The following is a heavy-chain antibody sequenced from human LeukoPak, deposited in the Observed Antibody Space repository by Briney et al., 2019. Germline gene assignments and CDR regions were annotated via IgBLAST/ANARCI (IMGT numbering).Heavy chain of an antibody. CDR1: GGSFSGYY. CDR2: INHSGST. Sequence: SETLSLTCAVYGGSFSGYYWSWIRQPPGQGLEWIGEINHSGSTNYNPSLKSRVTISVDTSKNQFSLKLSSVTAADTAVYYCARHVQGFDPWGQGTLVTVSS. CDR3: ARHVQGFDP. V-gene: IGHV4-34*01. D-gene: IGHD1-1*01. J-gene: IGHJ5*02.